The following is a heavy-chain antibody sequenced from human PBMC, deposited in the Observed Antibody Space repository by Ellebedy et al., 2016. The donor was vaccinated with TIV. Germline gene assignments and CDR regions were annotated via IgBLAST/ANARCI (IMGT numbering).Heavy chain of an antibody. V-gene: IGHV4-61*02. D-gene: IGHD3-16*01. CDR1: GDSMRKTLNF. Sequence: SETLSLTXTVSGDSMRKTLNFWSWVRRPAGKGLEWIGRIFANGATTYNPSLQNRLSMSVDTSKNQFSLKLSSVTAADTAVYYCATSRPPRGGVFNDAFEIWGRGRMVTVSP. CDR2: IFANGAT. CDR3: ATSRPPRGGVFNDAFEI. J-gene: IGHJ3*02.